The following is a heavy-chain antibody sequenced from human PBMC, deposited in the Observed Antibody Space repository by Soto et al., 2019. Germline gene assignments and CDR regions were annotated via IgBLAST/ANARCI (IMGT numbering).Heavy chain of an antibody. CDR2: IKTDGSEK. Sequence: PGGSLRLSCAASGFTFDTYWMTWVRQAPGKGLEWVANIKTDGSEKNYVDSVRGRFTVSRDNADNSLVLQMNSLRAEDTAIYYCARSELDTGYRHLLYWGQGTLVTVSS. V-gene: IGHV3-7*01. CDR3: ARSELDTGYRHLLY. D-gene: IGHD3-9*01. CDR1: GFTFDTYW. J-gene: IGHJ4*02.